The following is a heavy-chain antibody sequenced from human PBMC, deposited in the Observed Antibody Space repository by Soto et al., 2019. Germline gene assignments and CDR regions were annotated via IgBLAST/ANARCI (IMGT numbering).Heavy chain of an antibody. J-gene: IGHJ4*02. CDR2: RSYSGTT. V-gene: IGHV4-39*07. Sequence: SETLSLTCTVSSGSITTRSYYWGWIRQPPGKGLEWIGSRSYSGTTFFNLSLKSRVTISVDTSKNQFSLKLSSVTAADTAVYYCARDRRTLFDYWGQGTLVTVSS. CDR1: SGSITTRSYY. CDR3: ARDRRTLFDY.